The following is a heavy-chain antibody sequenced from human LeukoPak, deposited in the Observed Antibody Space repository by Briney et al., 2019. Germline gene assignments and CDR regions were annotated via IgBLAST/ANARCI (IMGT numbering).Heavy chain of an antibody. D-gene: IGHD3-9*01. J-gene: IGHJ4*02. CDR3: ARGGVLWTGYIGY. V-gene: IGHV1-2*02. CDR2: INPNSGGT. CDR1: GYTFTGYY. Sequence: GASVKVSCKASGYTFTGYYMHWVRQAPGQGLEWMGWINPNSGGTNYAQKFQGRVTMTRNTSISTAYMELSSLRSEDTAVYYCARGGVLWTGYIGYWGQGTLVTVSS.